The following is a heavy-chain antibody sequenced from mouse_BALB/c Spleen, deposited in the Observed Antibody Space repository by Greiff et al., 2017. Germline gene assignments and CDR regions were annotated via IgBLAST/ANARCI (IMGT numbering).Heavy chain of an antibody. D-gene: IGHD2-4*01. J-gene: IGHJ4*01. CDR1: GYTFTDYN. CDR3: ARRDSMITTYAMDY. Sequence: EVQLQQSGPELVKPGASVKISCKASGYTFTDYNMHWVKQSHGKSLEWIGYIYPYNGGTGYNQKFKSKATLTVDNSSSTAYMELRSLTSEDSAVYYCARRDSMITTYAMDYWGQGTSVTVSS. V-gene: IGHV1S29*02. CDR2: IYPYNGGT.